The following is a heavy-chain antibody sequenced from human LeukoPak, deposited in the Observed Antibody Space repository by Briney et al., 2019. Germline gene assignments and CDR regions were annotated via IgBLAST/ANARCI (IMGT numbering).Heavy chain of an antibody. CDR2: IKNDVITT. D-gene: IGHD1-1*01. J-gene: IGHJ4*02. Sequence: GGSLRLSCAASGFSLSTSSMHWVGQTPGKRLEWISYIKNDVITTSYAGSVRGRFTIARDNDKNLLYLQMNNLRDEDTAVYFCARDYNWSFDYWGQGVLVTVSS. CDR1: GFSLSTSS. V-gene: IGHV3-48*02. CDR3: ARDYNWSFDY.